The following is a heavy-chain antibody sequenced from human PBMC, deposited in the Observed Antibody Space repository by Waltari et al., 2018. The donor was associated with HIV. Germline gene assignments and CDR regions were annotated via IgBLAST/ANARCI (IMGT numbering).Heavy chain of an antibody. CDR3: AKGTTDYGYHFES. Sequence: EVQLLESGGGLVQPGGSLRLSCAASGLTFSTYAMGWVRQAPGKGLEWVSSSLGNNGNTFYADSVQSRFIISRDSSKSTLYLQLNSLRAEDTALYYCAKGTTDYGYHFESWGQGTLVTVSS. CDR2: SLGNNGNT. V-gene: IGHV3-23*01. J-gene: IGHJ4*02. D-gene: IGHD4-17*01. CDR1: GLTFSTYA.